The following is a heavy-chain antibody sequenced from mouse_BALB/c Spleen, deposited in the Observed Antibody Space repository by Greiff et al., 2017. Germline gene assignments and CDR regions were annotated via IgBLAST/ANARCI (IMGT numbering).Heavy chain of an antibody. CDR1: GFTFSSYA. Sequence: EVQVVESGGGLVQPGGSLKLSCAASGFTFSSYAMSWVRQSPEKRLEWVAEISSGGSYTYYPDTVTGRFTISRDNAKNTLYLEMSSLRSEDTAMYYCARDGDRYDGFAYWGQGTLVTVSA. D-gene: IGHD2-14*01. J-gene: IGHJ3*01. CDR3: ARDGDRYDGFAY. CDR2: ISSGGSYT. V-gene: IGHV5-9-4*01.